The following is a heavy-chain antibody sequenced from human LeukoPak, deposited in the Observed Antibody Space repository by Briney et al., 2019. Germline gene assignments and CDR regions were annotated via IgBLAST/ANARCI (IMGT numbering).Heavy chain of an antibody. CDR3: ARSRGEYCSSTSCRLGAFDI. Sequence: SVKVSCKASGYTFTGYYMHWVRQAPGQGLEWMGWINPNSGGTNYAQKFQGRVTMTRDTSISTAYMELSRLRSDDTAVYYCARSRGEYCSSTSCRLGAFDIWGQGTMVTVSS. J-gene: IGHJ3*02. D-gene: IGHD2-2*01. CDR1: GYTFTGYY. CDR2: INPNSGGT. V-gene: IGHV1-2*02.